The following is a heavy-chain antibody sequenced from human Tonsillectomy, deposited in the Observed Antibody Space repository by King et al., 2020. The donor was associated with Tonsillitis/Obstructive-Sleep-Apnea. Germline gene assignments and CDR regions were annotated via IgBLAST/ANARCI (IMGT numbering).Heavy chain of an antibody. J-gene: IGHJ6*03. Sequence: VKLVESGAEVKKPGESLKISCKGSGYSFTSYWIGWVRQMPGKGLEWMGIIYPGDSDTRYSPSFQGQVTISADKSISTAYLQWSSLKASDTAMYYCAREKYYDFWSGNYYYMDVWGKGTTVTVSS. CDR2: IYPGDSDT. D-gene: IGHD3-3*01. CDR1: GYSFTSYW. CDR3: AREKYYDFWSGNYYYMDV. V-gene: IGHV5-51*01.